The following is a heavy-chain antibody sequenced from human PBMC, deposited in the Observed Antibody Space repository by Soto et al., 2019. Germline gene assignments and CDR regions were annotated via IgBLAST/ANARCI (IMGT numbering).Heavy chain of an antibody. D-gene: IGHD6-6*01. CDR1: GGSFRSYY. Sequence: SETLSLTCAVYGGSFRSYYWSWIRQPPGKGLEWIGEINHSGSTNYNPSLKSRVTISVDTSKNQFSLRLSSVTAADTAVYYCARGHSSSEAYFDYWGQGTLVTVSS. CDR2: INHSGST. J-gene: IGHJ4*02. V-gene: IGHV4-34*01. CDR3: ARGHSSSEAYFDY.